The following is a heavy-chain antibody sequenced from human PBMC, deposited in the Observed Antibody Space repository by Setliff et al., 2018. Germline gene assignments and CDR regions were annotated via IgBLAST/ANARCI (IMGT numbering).Heavy chain of an antibody. V-gene: IGHV4-4*08. Sequence: PSETLSLTCTVSGGSISSYYWSWIRQPPGKGLEWIGYIYSSGSTNYNPSLKSRVAISLDTSKSQFSLRLSSLTAADTAVYYCARSGMPRLLYVCYRGLGTLVTVSS. CDR3: ARSGMPRLLYVCY. CDR2: IYSSGST. D-gene: IGHD2-21*01. J-gene: IGHJ4*02. CDR1: GGSISSYY.